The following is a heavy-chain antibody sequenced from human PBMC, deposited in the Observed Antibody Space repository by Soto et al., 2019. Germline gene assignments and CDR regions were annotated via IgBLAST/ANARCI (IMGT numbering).Heavy chain of an antibody. V-gene: IGHV3-48*01. Sequence: PGGSLRLSCAASGFTFSSYSMNWVRQAPGKGLEWVSYISSSSSTIYYADSVKGRFTISRDNAKNSLYLQMNSLRAEDTAVYYCARDRNYYDCSGYYQKVLFDYWGQGTLVTVSS. J-gene: IGHJ4*02. CDR3: ARDRNYYDCSGYYQKVLFDY. CDR2: ISSSSSTI. CDR1: GFTFSSYS. D-gene: IGHD3-22*01.